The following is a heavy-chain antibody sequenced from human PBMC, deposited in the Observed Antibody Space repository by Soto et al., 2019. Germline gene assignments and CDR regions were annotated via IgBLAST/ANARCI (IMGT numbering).Heavy chain of an antibody. V-gene: IGHV1-69*13. Sequence: VASVKVSCKASGGTFSRYAISWVRQAPGQGLEWMGGIIPIFGTANYAQKLQGRVTITADESTSTAYMELSSLRSEDTAVYYCARDWASYDSSGYFDAFDIWGQGTMVTVSS. CDR3: ARDWASYDSSGYFDAFDI. J-gene: IGHJ3*02. CDR1: GGTFSRYA. D-gene: IGHD3-22*01. CDR2: IIPIFGTA.